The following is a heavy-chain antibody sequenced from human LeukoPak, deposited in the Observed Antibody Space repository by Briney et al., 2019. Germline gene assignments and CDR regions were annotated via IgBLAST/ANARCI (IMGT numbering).Heavy chain of an antibody. D-gene: IGHD6-19*01. V-gene: IGHV4-4*07. J-gene: IGHJ4*02. CDR2: IYTTGST. CDR1: GGSISSYY. Sequence: SETLSLTCTVSGGSISSYYWTWIRQPAGKGLEWIGRIYTTGSTNYNPSLTSRVTMSVDTSKNQFSLKLSSVTAADTAVYYCARQIAVAGKAGFWGQGTLVTISS. CDR3: ARQIAVAGKAGF.